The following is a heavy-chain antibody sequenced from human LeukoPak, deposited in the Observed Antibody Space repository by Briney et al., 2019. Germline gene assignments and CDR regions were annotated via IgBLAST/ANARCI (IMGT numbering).Heavy chain of an antibody. CDR1: GDSVSSNAAA. J-gene: IGHJ3*02. D-gene: IGHD1-26*01. CDR3: ARGDYYDAFDI. CDR2: TYYKSKWYS. V-gene: IGHV6-1*01. Sequence: PSQTLSLTCAISGDSVSSNAAAWNWSRQSPSRGLEWLGRTYYKSKWYSDYAVSVKSRITINPDTSKNQFSLQLNSVTPEDTAVYYCARGDYYDAFDIWGQGHWSPPLQ.